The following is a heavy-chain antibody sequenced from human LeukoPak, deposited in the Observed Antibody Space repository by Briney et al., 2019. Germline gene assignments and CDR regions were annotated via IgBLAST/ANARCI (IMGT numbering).Heavy chain of an antibody. Sequence: SETLSLTCTVSGGSISSYYWSWIRQPPGKGLEWIGYIYYSGSTNYNPSLNSRVTISVDTSKNQFSLKLTSVTAADTAVYYCARVPSSSWYNWYFDLWGRGTLVTVSS. CDR3: ARVPSSSWYNWYFDL. D-gene: IGHD6-13*01. V-gene: IGHV4-59*01. CDR1: GGSISSYY. CDR2: IYYSGST. J-gene: IGHJ2*01.